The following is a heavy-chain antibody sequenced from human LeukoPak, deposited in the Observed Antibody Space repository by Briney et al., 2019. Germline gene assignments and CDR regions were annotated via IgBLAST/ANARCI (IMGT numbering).Heavy chain of an antibody. V-gene: IGHV4-59*01. CDR3: ARAGARANIFDY. Sequence: PSETLSLTCTDPGVSLSTSYCSSSRQPPGKGLEWIGYIYFSGTTNYNPSLKSRVTMSLDTSKNQFSLKLNSVTDAAAAVYYRARAGARANIFDYWGQGTLVTVSS. CDR1: GVSLSTSY. CDR2: IYFSGTT. D-gene: IGHD1/OR15-1a*01. J-gene: IGHJ4*02.